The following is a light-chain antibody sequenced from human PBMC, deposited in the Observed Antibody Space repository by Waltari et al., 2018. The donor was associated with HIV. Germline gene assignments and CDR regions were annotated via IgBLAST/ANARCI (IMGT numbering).Light chain of an antibody. CDR2: KND. CDR3: ASWDESLNGRV. Sequence: QSVVTQPPSASAAPGQPVTISCSAPTANIGRRFVSWYQQSPGTAPKLVIYKNDQRPSGVPDRFSGSKSGTSASLAISGLRSEDEADYYCASWDESLNGRVFGGGTKLTVL. CDR1: TANIGRRF. J-gene: IGLJ3*02. V-gene: IGLV1-47*01.